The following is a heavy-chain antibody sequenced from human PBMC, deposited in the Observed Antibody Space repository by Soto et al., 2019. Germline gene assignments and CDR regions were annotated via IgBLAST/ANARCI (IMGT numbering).Heavy chain of an antibody. J-gene: IGHJ4*02. Sequence: QITLKESGPTLVKPTQTLKLTCTFSGFSLSTSGVGVGWIRQPPGKALDWLALIYWDDDRRYSPSLKSRLTITKDTAKKQVVLTMTNIDPVDTATYYCAHGNNYDSSGYFHWGQGTLVTVSS. CDR3: AHGNNYDSSGYFH. D-gene: IGHD3-22*01. CDR2: IYWDDDR. V-gene: IGHV2-5*02. CDR1: GFSLSTSGVG.